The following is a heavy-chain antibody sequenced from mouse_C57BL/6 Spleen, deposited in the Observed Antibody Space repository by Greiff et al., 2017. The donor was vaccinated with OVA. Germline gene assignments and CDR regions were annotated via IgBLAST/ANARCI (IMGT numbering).Heavy chain of an antibody. CDR1: GFTFTDYY. D-gene: IGHD2-2*01. V-gene: IGHV7-3*01. Sequence: EVQGVESGGGLVQPGGSLSLSCAASGFTFTDYYMSWVRQPPGKALEWLGFIRNKANGYTTEYSASVKGRFTISRDNSQSILYLQMNALRAEDSATYYCARYDGYDVTWFAYWGQGTLVTVSA. CDR3: ARYDGYDVTWFAY. J-gene: IGHJ3*01. CDR2: IRNKANGYTT.